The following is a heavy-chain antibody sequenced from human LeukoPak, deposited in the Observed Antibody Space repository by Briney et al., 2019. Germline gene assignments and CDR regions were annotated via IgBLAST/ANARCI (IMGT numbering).Heavy chain of an antibody. V-gene: IGHV3-53*01. J-gene: IGHJ6*03. Sequence: GGSLRLSCAVSGFSVSSNYMSWVRQAPGKGLDWVSVIYTGGTTYYADSVKGRFTISRDNSKNTLYLQMNSLRAEDTAVYYCAGYGGSYPYYMDVWGKGTTVTISS. D-gene: IGHD1-26*01. CDR3: AGYGGSYPYYMDV. CDR2: IYTGGTT. CDR1: GFSVSSNY.